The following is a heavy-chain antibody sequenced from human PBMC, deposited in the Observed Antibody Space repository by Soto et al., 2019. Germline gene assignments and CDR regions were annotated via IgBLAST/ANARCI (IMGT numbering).Heavy chain of an antibody. CDR1: GYSFTDYW. Sequence: PGESLKISCKGSGYSFTDYWIGWVRQMPGKGLEWMGIIYPGDSDTRYSPSFQCQVTISADKSISTAYLQWSSLKASDTGMYYCARHRNFDFWSDAAADGFDIWGQGTMVTVSS. J-gene: IGHJ3*02. CDR3: ARHRNFDFWSDAAADGFDI. D-gene: IGHD3-3*01. CDR2: IYPGDSDT. V-gene: IGHV5-51*01.